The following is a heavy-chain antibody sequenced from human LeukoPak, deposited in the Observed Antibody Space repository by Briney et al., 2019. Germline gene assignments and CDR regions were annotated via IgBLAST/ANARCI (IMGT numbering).Heavy chain of an antibody. CDR1: GASISSSIYY. CDR3: ARRYSSGWYDY. J-gene: IGHJ4*02. CDR2: IHYTGST. Sequence: PSETLSLTCTVSGASISSSIYYWGWIRQPPGKGLEWIGGIHYTGSTYYSPSLKNRVTISVDTSKNQFSLKMSSVTAADTAVYYCARRYSSGWYDYWGQGTLVTVSS. D-gene: IGHD6-19*01. V-gene: IGHV4-39*01.